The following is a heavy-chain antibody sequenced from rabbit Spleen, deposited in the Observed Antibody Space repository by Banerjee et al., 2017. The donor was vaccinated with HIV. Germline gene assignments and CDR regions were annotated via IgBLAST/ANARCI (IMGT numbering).Heavy chain of an antibody. V-gene: IGHV1S45*01. D-gene: IGHD4-2*01. CDR3: ARDAGTYDYIDVYFNL. Sequence: QEQLVESGGGLVQPEGSLTLTCTASGFSFSSIYWICWVRQAPGKGLEWVGCIGTGSGATGYASWAKGRFTVSKSSSTTVTLQMTSLTAADTATYFCARDAGTYDYIDVYFNLWGPGTLVTVS. J-gene: IGHJ4*01. CDR1: GFSFSSIYW. CDR2: IGTGSGAT.